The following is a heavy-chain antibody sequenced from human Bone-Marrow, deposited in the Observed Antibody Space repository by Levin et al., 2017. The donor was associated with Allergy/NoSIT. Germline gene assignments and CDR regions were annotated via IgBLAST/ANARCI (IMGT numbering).Heavy chain of an antibody. CDR1: GFTFSDYW. Sequence: GESLKISCAASGFTFSDYWMNWVRQTPGKGLVWVAHINPGGSNTAYADSVKGRFAISRDDAKNTLYLQVNSLRVEDTAVYYCVRDGSGSLPYDCWGQGTLVTVSS. V-gene: IGHV3-74*01. CDR2: INPGGSNT. J-gene: IGHJ4*02. D-gene: IGHD3-10*01. CDR3: VRDGSGSLPYDC.